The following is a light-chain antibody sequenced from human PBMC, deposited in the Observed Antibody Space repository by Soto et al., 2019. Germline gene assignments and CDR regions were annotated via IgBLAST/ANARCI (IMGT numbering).Light chain of an antibody. V-gene: IGLV2-11*01. Sequence: QSALTQPRSVSGSPGQSVTISCSGTSSDVGGYNYVSWYQQHPGKAPKLMIYDVSKRPSGVPDRFSGSKSGNTASLTISGLQAEDEADYYCCSYAASYTFPVVFGGGTKLTVL. CDR1: SSDVGGYNY. J-gene: IGLJ2*01. CDR2: DVS. CDR3: CSYAASYTFPVV.